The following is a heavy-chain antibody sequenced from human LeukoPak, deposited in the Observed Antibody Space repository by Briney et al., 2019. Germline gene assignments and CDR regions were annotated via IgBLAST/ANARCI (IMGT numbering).Heavy chain of an antibody. CDR3: ARGPDYDFWSGYSTYYYYYGMDV. D-gene: IGHD3-3*01. V-gene: IGHV3-21*01. CDR2: ISSNGRHI. Sequence: PGGSLTLSCAPSGFTSRSLEMHWVRQAPERGLEWVSSISSNGRHIHYAGSVKGRFTIARDNAKNSLYLQMNSLRAEDTAVYYCARGPDYDFWSGYSTYYYYYGMDVWGRGATVTVAS. J-gene: IGHJ6*02. CDR1: GFTSRSLE.